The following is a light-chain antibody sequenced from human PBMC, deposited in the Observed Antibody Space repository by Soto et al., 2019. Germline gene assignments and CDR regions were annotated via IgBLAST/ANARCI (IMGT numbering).Light chain of an antibody. V-gene: IGKV3-20*01. CDR2: GAS. CDR3: QQYGSSSWT. J-gene: IGKJ1*01. Sequence: EIVLTQSPGTLSLSPGERATLSCRASQSVSSNSLAWYQQKPGQAPRLLIYGASSRATGIPDRFSGSGSGTDFTLTISRLEPEEFALYYCQQYGSSSWTFGQGTKVEIK. CDR1: QSVSSNS.